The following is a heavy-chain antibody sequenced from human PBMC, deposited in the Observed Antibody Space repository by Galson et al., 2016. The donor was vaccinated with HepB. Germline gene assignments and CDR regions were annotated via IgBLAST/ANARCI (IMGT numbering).Heavy chain of an antibody. CDR3: TWTGFSWFDS. V-gene: IGHV3-15*01. J-gene: IGHJ5*01. Sequence: SLRLSCAASGFSFSSYSMNWVRQAPGKGLEFIGRIKSNVVGGPTDYGAPVKGRFTISRDDSQNTVYLQMNSLQTEDTAVYYCTWTGFSWFDSWGQGTLVTVSS. D-gene: IGHD1-14*01. CDR1: GFSFSSYS. CDR2: IKSNVVGGPT.